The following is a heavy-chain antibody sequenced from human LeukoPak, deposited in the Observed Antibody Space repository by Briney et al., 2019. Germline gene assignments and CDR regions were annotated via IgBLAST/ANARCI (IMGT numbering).Heavy chain of an antibody. J-gene: IGHJ5*02. CDR1: GGSISSGGYY. D-gene: IGHD2-2*01. V-gene: IGHV4-31*03. Sequence: SQTLSLTCTVSGGSISSGGYYWSWIRQQPGKGLEWFGYIYYSGSTYSNPSLKSRLTISVDTSKNQFSLKLSSVTAADTAVYYCARSDGSTLDPWGQGPLVTVSS. CDR3: ARSDGSTLDP. CDR2: IYYSGST.